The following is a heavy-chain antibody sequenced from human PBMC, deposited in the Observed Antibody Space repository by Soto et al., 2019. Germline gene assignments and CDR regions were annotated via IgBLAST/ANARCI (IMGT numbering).Heavy chain of an antibody. V-gene: IGHV3-30*18. CDR1: GFSFSSYC. J-gene: IGHJ3*02. D-gene: IGHD6-19*01. CDR3: AKGFSSGWHDAFDI. CDR2: ISYDGSNK. Sequence: GGPLRLSRAASGFSFSSYCTHRVRQAPGKGLEWVAVISYDGSNKYYADSVKGRFTISRDNSKNTLYLQMNSLRAEDTAVYYCAKGFSSGWHDAFDIWGQGTMVTVSS.